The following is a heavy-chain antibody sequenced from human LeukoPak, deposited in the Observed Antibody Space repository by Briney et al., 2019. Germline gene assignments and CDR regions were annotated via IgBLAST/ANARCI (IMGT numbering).Heavy chain of an antibody. CDR3: AREGGPYRPLDL. CDR2: VELSGRT. Sequence: PSGTLSLTCGVSGGSISSTNWWTWVRQPPGEGLEWIGEVELSGRTNYNPSLESRVTISVDMSANHISLKLTSVTAADTAVYYCAREGGPYRPLDLSGQGTLVTVSS. V-gene: IGHV4-4*02. J-gene: IGHJ5*02. CDR1: GGSISSTNW.